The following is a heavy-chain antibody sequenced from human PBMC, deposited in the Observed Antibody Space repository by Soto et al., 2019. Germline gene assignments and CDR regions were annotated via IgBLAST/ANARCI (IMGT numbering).Heavy chain of an antibody. J-gene: IGHJ3*02. CDR1: GFSLSTSGMC. Sequence: SGPTLVNPTQTLTKTCTFSGFSLSTSGMCVSWIRQPPGKALEWLARIDWDDDKYYSTSLKTRLTISKDTSKNQVVLTMTNMDPVDTATYYCARLTTVTRDAFDIWGQGTMVTVS. D-gene: IGHD4-17*01. V-gene: IGHV2-70*11. CDR2: IDWDDDK. CDR3: ARLTTVTRDAFDI.